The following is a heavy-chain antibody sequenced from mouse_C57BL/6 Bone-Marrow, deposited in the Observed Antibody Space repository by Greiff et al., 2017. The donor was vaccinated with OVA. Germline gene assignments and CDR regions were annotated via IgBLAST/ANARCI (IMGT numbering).Heavy chain of an antibody. CDR2: ISNGGGST. V-gene: IGHV5-12*01. J-gene: IGHJ1*03. Sequence: DVKLVESGGGLVQPGGSLKLSCAASGFTFSDYYMYWVRQTPEKRLEWVAYISNGGGSTYYPDTVKGRFTISRDNAKNTLYLQMSRLKSEDTAMYYCARPWYFDVWGTGTTVTVSS. CDR1: GFTFSDYY. CDR3: ARPWYFDV.